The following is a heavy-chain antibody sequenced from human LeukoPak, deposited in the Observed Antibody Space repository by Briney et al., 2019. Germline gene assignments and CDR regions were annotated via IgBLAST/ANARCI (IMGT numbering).Heavy chain of an antibody. CDR3: ARSFTEDFNFDY. D-gene: IGHD1-14*01. Sequence: RASETLSLTCTVSGGSISSSSYYWGWIRQPPGKGLEWIGSIYYSGSTYYNPSLKSRVTISVDTSKNQSSLKLSSVTAADTAVYYCARSFTEDFNFDYWGQGTLVTVSS. CDR2: IYYSGST. CDR1: GGSISSSSYY. V-gene: IGHV4-39*07. J-gene: IGHJ4*02.